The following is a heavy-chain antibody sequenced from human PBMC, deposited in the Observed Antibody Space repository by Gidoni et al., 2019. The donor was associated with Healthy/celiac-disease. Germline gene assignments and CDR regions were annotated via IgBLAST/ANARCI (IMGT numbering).Heavy chain of an antibody. V-gene: IGHV3-48*02. D-gene: IGHD6-25*01. Sequence: EVQLVASGGGLVQPGGSLRLSCAASGFTFSSYSMNWVRQAPGKGLEWVSYISSSSSTIYYADSVKGRFTISRDNAKNSLYLQMNSLRDEDTAVYYCARGRTHAALDWFDPWGQGTLVTVSS. CDR2: ISSSSSTI. J-gene: IGHJ5*02. CDR1: GFTFSSYS. CDR3: ARGRTHAALDWFDP.